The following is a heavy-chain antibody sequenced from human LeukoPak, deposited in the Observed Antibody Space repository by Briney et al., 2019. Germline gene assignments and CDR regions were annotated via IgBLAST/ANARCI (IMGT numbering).Heavy chain of an antibody. CDR1: GYSISSGYY. D-gene: IGHD4-23*01. CDR3: ARQNGNSPFDY. CDR2: IYYSGST. J-gene: IGHJ4*02. Sequence: PSETLSLTCTVSGYSISSGYYWSWIRQPPGKGLEWIGYIYYSGSTNYNPSLKSRVTISVDTSKNQFSLKLSSVTAADTAVYYCARQNGNSPFDYWGQGTLVTVSS. V-gene: IGHV4-59*08.